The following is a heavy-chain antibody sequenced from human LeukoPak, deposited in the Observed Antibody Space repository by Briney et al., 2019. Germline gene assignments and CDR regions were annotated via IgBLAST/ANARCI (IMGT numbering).Heavy chain of an antibody. CDR1: GFTFSNYW. Sequence: GGSLRLSCAASGFTFSNYWMRWVRQAPGKGLVWVSRINSDERSITYADSVKGRFTISRDNAKNTLYLQMNSLRAEDTAVYYCARGIYGGNPADYWGQGTLVTVSS. CDR2: INSDERSI. J-gene: IGHJ4*02. V-gene: IGHV3-74*01. D-gene: IGHD4-23*01. CDR3: ARGIYGGNPADY.